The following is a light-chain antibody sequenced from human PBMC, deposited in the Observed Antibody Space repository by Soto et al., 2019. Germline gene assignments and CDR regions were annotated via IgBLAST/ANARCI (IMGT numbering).Light chain of an antibody. Sequence: EIVWTQSPGTLSLSPGERATLSCRARQSVSSSYLAGYQQKPGQAPRLPIYGASSRATGIPDRFSGSGSGKDFTITISRLEPEAFAVYYCQQYGSSPWTFGHGTKVEIK. CDR1: QSVSSSY. V-gene: IGKV3-20*01. CDR2: GAS. CDR3: QQYGSSPWT. J-gene: IGKJ1*01.